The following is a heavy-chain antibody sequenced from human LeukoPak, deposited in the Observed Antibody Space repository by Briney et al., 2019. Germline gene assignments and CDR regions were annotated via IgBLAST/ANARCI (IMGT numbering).Heavy chain of an antibody. V-gene: IGHV1-69*05. CDR1: GGTFSRYA. CDR3: ARGEAVWVVAATPFDY. D-gene: IGHD2-15*01. CDR2: IIPIFGTA. Sequence: SVKVSCKASGGTFSRYAISWVRQAPGQGLEWMGRIIPIFGTANYAQKFQGRVTITTDESTSTAYMELSSLRSEDTAVYYCARGEAVWVVAATPFDYWGQGTLVTVSS. J-gene: IGHJ4*02.